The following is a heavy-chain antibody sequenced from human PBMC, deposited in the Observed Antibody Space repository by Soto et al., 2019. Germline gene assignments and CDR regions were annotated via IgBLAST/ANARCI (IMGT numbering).Heavy chain of an antibody. D-gene: IGHD2-2*01. Sequence: EVQLVESGGGLVQPGGSLRLSCAASGFTFSNYAMHWVRQVPGKGLEYVSAISSDGVSTYYANSVKGRFTISRDNSKNTPYRQMGSLRAEDMAIYYCAGRYCSSTSCSYFHYWGQGTLVTVSS. CDR3: AGRYCSSTSCSYFHY. CDR2: ISSDGVST. V-gene: IGHV3-64*01. J-gene: IGHJ4*02. CDR1: GFTFSNYA.